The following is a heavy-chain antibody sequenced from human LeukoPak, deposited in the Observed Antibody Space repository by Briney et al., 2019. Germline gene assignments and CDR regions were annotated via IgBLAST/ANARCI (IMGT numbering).Heavy chain of an antibody. D-gene: IGHD6-13*01. CDR3: ARDSSRTAFDY. CDR2: ISSSSSYI. J-gene: IGHJ4*02. CDR1: GFTFSSYS. Sequence: PGGSLRLSCAASGFTFSSYSMNWVRQAPGKGLEWVSSISSSSSYIYYADSVKDRFTISRDNAKNSLYLQMNSLRAEDTAVYYCARDSSRTAFDYWGQGTLVTVSS. V-gene: IGHV3-21*01.